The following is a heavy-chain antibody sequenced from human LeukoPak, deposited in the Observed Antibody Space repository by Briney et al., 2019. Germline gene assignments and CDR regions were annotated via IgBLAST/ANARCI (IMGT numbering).Heavy chain of an antibody. Sequence: ASETLSLTCTVSGGSISSSSYYWGWIRQPPGKGLEWIGSIYYSGSTYYNPSLKSRVTISVDTSKNQFSLKLSSVTAADTAVYYCARDLGAEVAAFGYWGQGTLVTVSS. J-gene: IGHJ4*02. CDR3: ARDLGAEVAAFGY. CDR2: IYYSGST. V-gene: IGHV4-39*07. CDR1: GGSISSSSYY. D-gene: IGHD2-15*01.